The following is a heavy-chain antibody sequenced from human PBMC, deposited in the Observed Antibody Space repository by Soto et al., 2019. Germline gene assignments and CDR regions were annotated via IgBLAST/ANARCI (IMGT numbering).Heavy chain of an antibody. CDR2: INPVNGNT. V-gene: IGHV1-3*01. J-gene: IGHJ5*02. D-gene: IGHD6-13*01. CDR1: GYTFTTYP. CDR3: ARGIATGQLDP. Sequence: QVKLVQSGAEVKKPGASVMLSCKASGYTFTTYPMNWVRQAPGQRLEWMGWINPVNGNTKSTQKFQDRVIITRDTSASTAYMELRSLRSEDTAVYYCARGIATGQLDPWGQGTLVIVSS.